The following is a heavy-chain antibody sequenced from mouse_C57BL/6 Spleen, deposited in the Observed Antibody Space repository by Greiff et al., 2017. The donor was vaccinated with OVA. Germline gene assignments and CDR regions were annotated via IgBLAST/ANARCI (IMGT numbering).Heavy chain of an antibody. D-gene: IGHD4-1*01. CDR2: IDPSDSSP. Sequence: QVQLQQPGAELVKPGASVKLSCKASGYTFTSYWMQWVKQRPGQGLEWIGEIDPSDSSPNSNQTFQGKATLTVDTSSSTAYMQLSSLTSEDAAVYYCARGGRLTGADYWGQGTTLTVSS. CDR1: GYTFTSYW. J-gene: IGHJ2*01. CDR3: ARGGRLTGADY. V-gene: IGHV1-50*01.